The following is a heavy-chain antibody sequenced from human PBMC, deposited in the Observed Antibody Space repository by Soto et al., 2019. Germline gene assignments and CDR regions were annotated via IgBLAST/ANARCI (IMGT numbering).Heavy chain of an antibody. D-gene: IGHD3-3*01. V-gene: IGHV1-18*01. CDR1: GYTFTSYG. Sequence: ASVKVSCKASGYTFTSYGISWVRQAPGQGLEWMGWISAYNGNTNYAQKLQGRVTMTTDTSTSTAYMELRGLRSDDTAVYYCARFFPSVAMNWFDPWGQGTLVTVSS. J-gene: IGHJ5*02. CDR3: ARFFPSVAMNWFDP. CDR2: ISAYNGNT.